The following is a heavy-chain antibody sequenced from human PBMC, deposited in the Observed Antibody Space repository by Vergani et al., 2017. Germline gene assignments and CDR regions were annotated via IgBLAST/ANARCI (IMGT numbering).Heavy chain of an antibody. CDR3: AREMGLRYFARFDP. Sequence: EVQLVESGGGLVQPGGSLRLSCAASGFTVSSNYMSWVRQAPGKGLEWVSVIYSGGSTYYADSVKGRFTISRHNSKNTLYLQMNSLRAEDTAVYYCAREMGLRYFARFDPWGQGTLVTVSS. J-gene: IGHJ5*02. D-gene: IGHD3-9*01. V-gene: IGHV3-53*04. CDR1: GFTVSSNY. CDR2: IYSGGST.